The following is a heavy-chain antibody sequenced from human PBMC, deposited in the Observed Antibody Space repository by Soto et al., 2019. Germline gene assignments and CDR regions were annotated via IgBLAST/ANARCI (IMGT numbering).Heavy chain of an antibody. CDR2: IVVGSGNT. V-gene: IGHV1-58*01. Sequence: ASVKVSCKASGFTFTSSAVQWVRQARGQRLEWIGWIVVGSGNTNYAQKFQERVTITRDMSTSTAYMELSSLRSEDTAVYYCAAPRSAPYYYYYGMDVWGQGITVTVSS. CDR3: AAPRSAPYYYYYGMDV. CDR1: GFTFTSSA. J-gene: IGHJ6*02.